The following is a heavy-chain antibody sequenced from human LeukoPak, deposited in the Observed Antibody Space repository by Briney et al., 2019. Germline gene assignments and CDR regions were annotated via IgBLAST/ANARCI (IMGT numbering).Heavy chain of an antibody. CDR1: GGSISSHY. Sequence: SETLSLTCTDSGGSISSHYWSWIRQPPGKGLEWIGYIYYSGSSKYNPSLKSRVTISVDTSKNQFSLKLSSVTAADTAVYYCARLYDSSGYTNWLDPWGQGTLVTVSS. CDR2: IYYSGSS. V-gene: IGHV4-59*11. J-gene: IGHJ5*02. CDR3: ARLYDSSGYTNWLDP. D-gene: IGHD3-22*01.